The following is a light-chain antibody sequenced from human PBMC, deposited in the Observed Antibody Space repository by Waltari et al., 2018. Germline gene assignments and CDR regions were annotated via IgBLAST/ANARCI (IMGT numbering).Light chain of an antibody. Sequence: DIEMTQSPSSLSASVGDRVTMTCRASQNIRTYLNWYKQKPGKAPKVLIYGASNLQSGVPSRFSGSGSGTDFSLTISSLQPEDFATYYCQQSLKTPITFGQGTRLQIK. CDR3: QQSLKTPIT. J-gene: IGKJ5*01. CDR2: GAS. CDR1: QNIRTY. V-gene: IGKV1-39*01.